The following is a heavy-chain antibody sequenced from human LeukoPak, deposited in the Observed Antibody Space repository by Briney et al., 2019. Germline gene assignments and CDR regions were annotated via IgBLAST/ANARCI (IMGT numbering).Heavy chain of an antibody. CDR1: GFTFSSYA. Sequence: PGRSLRLSCAASGFTFSSYAMNWVRQAPGKGLEWVSYIGTSSSTIYYADSVKGRFTISRDNAKNSLYLQMNSLRDEDTAVYYCAREGYKALNYWGQGTLVTVSS. CDR2: IGTSSSTI. D-gene: IGHD5-18*01. V-gene: IGHV3-48*02. J-gene: IGHJ4*02. CDR3: AREGYKALNY.